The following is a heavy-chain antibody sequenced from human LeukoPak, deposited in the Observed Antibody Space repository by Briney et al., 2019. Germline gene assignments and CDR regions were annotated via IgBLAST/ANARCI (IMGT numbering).Heavy chain of an antibody. Sequence: GGSLRLSCAASGFTVSSNYMNWVRQAPGKGLEWVSVIYSGGSTYYADSVKGRFTISRDNSKNTLYLQMNSLRAEDTAVYYCAKANSGAEYYFDYWGQGTLVTVSS. V-gene: IGHV3-53*01. J-gene: IGHJ4*02. D-gene: IGHD6-25*01. CDR3: AKANSGAEYYFDY. CDR2: IYSGGST. CDR1: GFTVSSNY.